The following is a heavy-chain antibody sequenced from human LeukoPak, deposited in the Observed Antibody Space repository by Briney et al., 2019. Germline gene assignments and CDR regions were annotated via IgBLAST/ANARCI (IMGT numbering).Heavy chain of an antibody. V-gene: IGHV3-30*02. D-gene: IGHD2-2*01. Sequence: PGGSLRLSCAASGFTFSSYGMHWVRQAPGKGLKWVAFIRYDGSNKYYADSVKGRFTISRDNSKNTLYLQMNSLRAEDTAVYYCAKLEYCSSTSCHDAFDIWGQGTMVTVSS. J-gene: IGHJ3*02. CDR3: AKLEYCSSTSCHDAFDI. CDR2: IRYDGSNK. CDR1: GFTFSSYG.